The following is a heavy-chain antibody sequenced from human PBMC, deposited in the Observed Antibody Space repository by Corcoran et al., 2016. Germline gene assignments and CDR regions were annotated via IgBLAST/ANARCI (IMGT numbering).Heavy chain of an antibody. D-gene: IGHD3-22*01. J-gene: IGHJ3*02. CDR2: IIPIFGTA. CDR3: AGAPRTMSHPNEDAFDI. V-gene: IGHV1-69*01. Sequence: QVQLVQSGAEVKKPGSSVKVSCKASGGTFSSYAISWVRQAPGQGIEWLGGIIPIFGTANYAQNCQGRVTMTADESTGTAYMELSRLRSEDTAVYYCAGAPRTMSHPNEDAFDIWGQGTMVTVSS. CDR1: GGTFSSYA.